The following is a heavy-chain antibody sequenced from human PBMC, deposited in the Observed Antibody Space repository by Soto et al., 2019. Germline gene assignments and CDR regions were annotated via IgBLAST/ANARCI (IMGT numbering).Heavy chain of an antibody. CDR1: GGSFSGYY. CDR3: ARGYHYCSSTSCPFDY. V-gene: IGHV4-34*01. CDR2: INHSGST. J-gene: IGHJ4*02. Sequence: QVQLQQWGAGLLKPSETLSLTCAVYGGSFSGYYWSWIRQPPGKGLEWIGEINHSGSTNYNPSLKSRVTISVDTSKNQFSLKLSSVTAADTAVYYCARGYHYCSSTSCPFDYWGQGTLVTVSS. D-gene: IGHD2-2*01.